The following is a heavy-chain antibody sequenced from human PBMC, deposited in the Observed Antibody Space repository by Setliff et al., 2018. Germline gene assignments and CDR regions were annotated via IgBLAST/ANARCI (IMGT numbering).Heavy chain of an antibody. CDR1: GYTFTGYY. CDR3: ARGKYDILTGEYYFDF. Sequence: ASVKVSCKASGYTFTGYYIHWVRQAPGQGLEWMGCLNPNCGGTNSTRKFEGCVTMTRDTSISAAYMELSSLKSNDTAVYYCARGKYDILTGEYYFDFWGQGTLVTVSS. V-gene: IGHV1-2*04. D-gene: IGHD3-9*01. J-gene: IGHJ4*02. CDR2: LNPNCGGT.